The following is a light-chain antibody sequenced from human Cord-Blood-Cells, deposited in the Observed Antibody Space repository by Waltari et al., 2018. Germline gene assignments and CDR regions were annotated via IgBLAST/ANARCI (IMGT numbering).Light chain of an antibody. V-gene: IGLV2-23*01. CDR1: SSDVGSYNL. Sequence: QSALTQPASVSGSPGQSITISCTGTSSDVGSYNLVTWYQQHPGKAPKLMIYEGSKRPSGVSNVFSGSKSGNTASLTISGLQAEDEADYYCCSYAGSSTVFGGGTKLTVL. CDR3: CSYAGSSTV. J-gene: IGLJ3*02. CDR2: EGS.